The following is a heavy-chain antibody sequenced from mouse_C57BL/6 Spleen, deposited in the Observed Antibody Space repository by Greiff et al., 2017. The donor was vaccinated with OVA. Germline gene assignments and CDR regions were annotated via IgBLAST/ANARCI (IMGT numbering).Heavy chain of an antibody. Sequence: VKLMESGAELVRPGTSVKVSCKASGYAFTNYLIEWVKQRPGQGLEWIGVINPGRGGTNYNEKFKGKATLTADKSSSTAYMQLSSLTSEDSAVYFCARGGGSSYHWYFDVWGTGTTVTVSS. J-gene: IGHJ1*03. CDR1: GYAFTNYL. CDR2: INPGRGGT. D-gene: IGHD1-1*01. V-gene: IGHV1-54*01. CDR3: ARGGGSSYHWYFDV.